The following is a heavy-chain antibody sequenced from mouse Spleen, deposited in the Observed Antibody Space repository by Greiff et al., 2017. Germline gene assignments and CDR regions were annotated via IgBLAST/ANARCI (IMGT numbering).Heavy chain of an antibody. J-gene: IGHJ3*01. Sequence: EVQRVESGGGLVQPGGSLKLSCAASGFTFSSYGMSWVRQTPDKRLELVATINSNGGSTYYPDSVKGRFTISRDNAKNTLYLQMSSLKSEDTAMYYCARDGDYYGSSWFAYWGQGTLVTVSA. CDR2: INSNGGST. V-gene: IGHV5-6-3*01. CDR1: GFTFSSYG. D-gene: IGHD1-1*01. CDR3: ARDGDYYGSSWFAY.